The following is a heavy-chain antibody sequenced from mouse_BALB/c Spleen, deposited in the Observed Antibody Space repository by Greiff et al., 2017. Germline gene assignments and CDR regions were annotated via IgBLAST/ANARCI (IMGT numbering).Heavy chain of an antibody. CDR1: GFSLTGYG. CDR3: AKDSSGHYYAMDY. CDR2: IWGDGST. D-gene: IGHD3-1*01. V-gene: IGHV2-6-7*01. Sequence: VQLVESGPGLVAPSQSLSITCTVSGFSLTGYGVNWARQPPGKGLEWLGMIWGDGSTDYNSALKSRLSISKDNSKSQVFLKMNSLQTDDTARYYCAKDSSGHYYAMDYWGQGTSVTVSS. J-gene: IGHJ4*01.